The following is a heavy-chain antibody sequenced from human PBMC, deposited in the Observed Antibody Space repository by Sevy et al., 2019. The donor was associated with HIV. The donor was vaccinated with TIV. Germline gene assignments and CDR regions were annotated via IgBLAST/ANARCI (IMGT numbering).Heavy chain of an antibody. CDR3: ARACAAAGGKSGPIDALDI. D-gene: IGHD6-13*01. J-gene: IGHJ3*02. CDR1: GFTFSTYD. CDR2: IGTLTDT. Sequence: GGSLRLSCVASGFTFSTYDMHWVRQVTGKGLEWVSGIGTLTDTYYPDSVKGRFIISRENAKNSLYLQMNSLRAGDTAVYYCARACAAAGGKSGPIDALDIWGQGTLVTVSS. V-gene: IGHV3-13*01.